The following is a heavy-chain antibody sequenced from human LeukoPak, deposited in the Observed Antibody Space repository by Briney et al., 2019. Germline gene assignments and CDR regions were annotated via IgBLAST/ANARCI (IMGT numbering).Heavy chain of an antibody. Sequence: PGGSLRLSCAASGFTFDDYDMHWVRQPPGKGLEWVSGVSWNSGTRGYADSVKGRFTISRDNAKNSLYLQMNSLRAEDTALYYCAKSSLPLEAYYYFMDVWGKGTTVTVSS. D-gene: IGHD1-1*01. V-gene: IGHV3-9*01. CDR3: AKSSLPLEAYYYFMDV. CDR2: VSWNSGTR. CDR1: GFTFDDYD. J-gene: IGHJ6*03.